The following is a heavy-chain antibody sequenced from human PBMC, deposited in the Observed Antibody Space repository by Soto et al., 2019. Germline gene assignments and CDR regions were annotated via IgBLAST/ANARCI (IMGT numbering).Heavy chain of an antibody. Sequence: PGESLKISCKGSGYSFTSYWIGWVRQMPGKGLEWMGIIYPGDSDTRYSPSFQGQVTISADKSISTAYLQWSSLKASDTAMYYCARLGARQLVRDAFDIWGQGTMVTVSS. J-gene: IGHJ3*02. V-gene: IGHV5-51*01. CDR1: GYSFTSYW. CDR3: ARLGARQLVRDAFDI. D-gene: IGHD6-13*01. CDR2: IYPGDSDT.